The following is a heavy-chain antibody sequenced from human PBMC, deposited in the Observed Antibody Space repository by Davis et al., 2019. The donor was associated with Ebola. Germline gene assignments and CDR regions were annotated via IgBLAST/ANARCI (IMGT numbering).Heavy chain of an antibody. D-gene: IGHD1/OR15-1a*01. CDR1: GFTFDDYA. V-gene: IGHV3-9*01. J-gene: IGHJ6*04. CDR3: ARSILVLADEHLSISGMDV. Sequence: SLKISCAASGFTFDDYAMHWVRQAPGKGLEWVSGISWNSGSIGYADSVKGRFTISRDNAKNSLYLQMNSLRAEDTALYYCARSILVLADEHLSISGMDVWGKGTTVTVSS. CDR2: ISWNSGSI.